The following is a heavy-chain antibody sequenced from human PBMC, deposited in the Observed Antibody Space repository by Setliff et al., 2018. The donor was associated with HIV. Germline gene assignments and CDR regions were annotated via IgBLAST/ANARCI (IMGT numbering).Heavy chain of an antibody. CDR1: GYSINSDFY. D-gene: IGHD4-17*01. CDR2: IYHSGST. Sequence: SETLSLTCVVSGYSINSDFYWGWLRQPPGMGLESPGRGLEWIGHIYHSGSTYYNPSLNSRVTMSIDMSKDQFSLSLTSVTAADTAIYYCARTWLHYGADIPRFDPWGQG. CDR3: ARTWLHYGADIPRFDP. J-gene: IGHJ5*02. V-gene: IGHV4-38-2*01.